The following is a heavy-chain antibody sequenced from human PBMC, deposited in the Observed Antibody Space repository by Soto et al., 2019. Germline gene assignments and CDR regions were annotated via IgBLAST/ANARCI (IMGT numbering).Heavy chain of an antibody. CDR2: IIPIFGTA. CDR1: GGTFSSYA. D-gene: IGHD6-6*01. J-gene: IGHJ4*01. CDR3: ARVGNLMFSSAEGIDY. Sequence: QVQLVQSGAEVQKPGSSVKVSCKASGGTFSSYAISWVRQAPGQGLEWMGGIIPIFGTANYAQKFQGRVTITADESTSTANKEMSSLRSDDTAVYYCARVGNLMFSSAEGIDYWGHGTLVTVSS. V-gene: IGHV1-69*01.